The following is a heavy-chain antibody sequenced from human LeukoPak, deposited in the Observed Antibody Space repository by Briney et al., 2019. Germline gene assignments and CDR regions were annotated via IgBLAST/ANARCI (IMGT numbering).Heavy chain of an antibody. Sequence: ASVKVSCKASGYTFTSYGFSWVRQAPGQGLEWMGWISAYNGNTNYAQKLQGRVTMTTDTSTSTAYMELRSLRSDDTVVYYCARDFPPTVAYGMDVWGQGTTVTVSS. CDR3: ARDFPPTVAYGMDV. D-gene: IGHD4-23*01. CDR2: ISAYNGNT. J-gene: IGHJ6*02. CDR1: GYTFTSYG. V-gene: IGHV1-18*01.